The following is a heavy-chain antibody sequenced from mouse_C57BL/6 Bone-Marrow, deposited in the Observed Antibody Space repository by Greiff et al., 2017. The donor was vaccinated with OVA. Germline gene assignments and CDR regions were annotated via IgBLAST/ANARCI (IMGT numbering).Heavy chain of an antibody. Sequence: VQLQQSGAELARPGASVKMSCKASGYTFTSYTMHWVKQRPGQGLEWIGYINPSSGYTKYNQKFKDKATLTADKSSSTAYMQLSSLTSEDAAVYYYAREDGNWYAYWCQGTLVTVSA. D-gene: IGHD2-1*01. J-gene: IGHJ3*01. V-gene: IGHV1-4*01. CDR3: AREDGNWYAY. CDR2: INPSSGYT. CDR1: GYTFTSYT.